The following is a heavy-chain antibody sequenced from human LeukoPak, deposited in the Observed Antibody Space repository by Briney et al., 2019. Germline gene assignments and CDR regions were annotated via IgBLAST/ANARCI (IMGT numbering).Heavy chain of an antibody. J-gene: IGHJ3*02. Sequence: GGSLRLSCAASEFTFSTYWMTWVRQAPGKGLEWVADIKQDGSEKYYVDSVKGRFTISRQNAKKSLFLQMNSLRAEDTAVYYCARHRSGGSQDDAFDIWGQGTLVTISS. CDR1: EFTFSTYW. CDR2: IKQDGSEK. CDR3: ARHRSGGSQDDAFDI. V-gene: IGHV3-7*01. D-gene: IGHD2-15*01.